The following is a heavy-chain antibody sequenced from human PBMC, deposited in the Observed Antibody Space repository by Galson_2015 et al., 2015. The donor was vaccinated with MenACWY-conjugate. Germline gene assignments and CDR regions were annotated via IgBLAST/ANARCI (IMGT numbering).Heavy chain of an antibody. CDR1: GYTFTTCG. Sequence: SVKVSCKASGYTFTTCGISWVRQARGQGLEWVGWIGTNHGTGKYGDTNYAQKFRDRVTLTADTSTSIAYLELRSLRSDDSAVYFCARDWCCPSGGCYNCFDPWGQGSLVTVSS. CDR3: ARDWCCPSGGCYNCFDP. D-gene: IGHD2-15*01. CDR2: IGTNHGTGKYGDT. J-gene: IGHJ5*02. V-gene: IGHV1-18*01.